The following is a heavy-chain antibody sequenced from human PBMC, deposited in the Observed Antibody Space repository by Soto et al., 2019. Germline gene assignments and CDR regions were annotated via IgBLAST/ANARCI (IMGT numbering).Heavy chain of an antibody. V-gene: IGHV1-46*01. CDR1: GYTFTSYY. CDR3: ARGLGSDQVVTDVRWFDP. J-gene: IGHJ5*02. D-gene: IGHD3-22*01. CDR2: INPSGGST. Sequence: QVQLVQSGAEVKKPGASVKVSCKASGYTFTSYYMHWVRQAPGQGLEWMGIINPSGGSTSYAQKFQGRVTMTRDTSTSTVYMELSSLRSEDTAVYYCARGLGSDQVVTDVRWFDPWGQGTLVTVSS.